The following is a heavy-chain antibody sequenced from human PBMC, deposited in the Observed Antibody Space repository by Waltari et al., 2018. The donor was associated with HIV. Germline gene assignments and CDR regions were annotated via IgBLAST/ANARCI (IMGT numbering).Heavy chain of an antibody. J-gene: IGHJ5*02. CDR1: NASIISASHF. Sequence: QVRLQESGPPLVKPWETLSLTCTISNASIISASHFWAWVRQTPGKGPEWIASIFHSGVAYDSPAFKSRVTVSVDKAKNQFYLKMKSMTATDTGVFCARQYRGGGREEVLASWGQGLLVTVSS. D-gene: IGHD6-6*01. V-gene: IGHV4-39*01. CDR3: RQYRGGGREEVLAS. CDR2: IFHSGVA.